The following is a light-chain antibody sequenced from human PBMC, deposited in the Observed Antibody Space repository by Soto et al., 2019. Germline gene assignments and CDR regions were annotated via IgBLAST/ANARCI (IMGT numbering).Light chain of an antibody. CDR2: AAS. V-gene: IGKV1-39*01. J-gene: IGKJ4*01. CDR3: KQISPPRPT. CDR1: QSISSY. Sequence: DIQMTQSPSSLSASVGDRVTITCRASQSISSYLNWYQQKPGKAPKLLIYAASSLQSGVPSRFRGIGSGTDFPLTTRGLKPGIFPPTYFKQISPPRPTSGGGTRV.